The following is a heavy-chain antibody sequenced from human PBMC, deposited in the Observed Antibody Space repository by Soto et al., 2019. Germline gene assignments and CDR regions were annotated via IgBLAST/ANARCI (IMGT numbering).Heavy chain of an antibody. CDR3: ARVHYPVSGSCYKD. Sequence: SGPTLVNPTHTLTLTCTFSGFSLSTSGMCVSWIRQPPGRALEWLALIDWDDDKYYSTSLKTRLTISKDTSKNQVVLTMTNMDPVDTATYYCARVHYPVSGSCYKDWGQGTLVTVSS. D-gene: IGHD1-26*01. J-gene: IGHJ4*02. V-gene: IGHV2-70*01. CDR2: IDWDDDK. CDR1: GFSLSTSGMC.